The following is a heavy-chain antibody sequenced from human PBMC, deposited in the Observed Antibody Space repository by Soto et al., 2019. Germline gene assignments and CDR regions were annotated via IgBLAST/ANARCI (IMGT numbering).Heavy chain of an antibody. Sequence: EVQLVESGGGLVQPGGSLRLSCAASGFTFSSYSMNWVLQAPGKGLEWVSYISSSSSTIYYADSVKGRFTISRDNAKNSLYLQMNSLRAEDTAVYYCARAPGAGSYYRHYYYYYYMDVWGKGTTVTVSS. CDR1: GFTFSSYS. J-gene: IGHJ6*03. V-gene: IGHV3-48*01. CDR2: ISSSSSTI. D-gene: IGHD3-10*01. CDR3: ARAPGAGSYYRHYYYYYYMDV.